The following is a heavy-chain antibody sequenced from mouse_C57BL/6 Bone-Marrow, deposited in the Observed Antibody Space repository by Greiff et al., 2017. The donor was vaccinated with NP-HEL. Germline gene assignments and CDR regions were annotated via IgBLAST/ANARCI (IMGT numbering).Heavy chain of an antibody. CDR3: ASGGKGLDY. V-gene: IGHV1-55*01. J-gene: IGHJ2*01. D-gene: IGHD1-1*02. Sequence: QVHVKQPGAELVKPGASVKMSCKASGYTFTSYWITWVKQRPGQGLEWIGDIYPGSGSTNYNEKFKSKATLTVDTSSSTAYMQLSSLTSEDSAVYYCASGGKGLDYWGQGTTLTVSS. CDR2: IYPGSGST. CDR1: GYTFTSYW.